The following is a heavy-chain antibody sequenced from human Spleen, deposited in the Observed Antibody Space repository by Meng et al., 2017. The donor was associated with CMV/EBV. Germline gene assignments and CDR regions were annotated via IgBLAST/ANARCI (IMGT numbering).Heavy chain of an antibody. D-gene: IGHD2-2*01. J-gene: IGHJ4*02. CDR1: SGSFSGYY. CDR3: ARHLSSLSKGVDY. V-gene: IGHV4-34*01. CDR2: IYKSGRT. Sequence: GSLRLSCAVYSGSFSGYYWSWIRQPPGKGLEWIGSIYKSGRTFYSPSLKSRVTISVDTSKNQFSLKLRSVTAADTAVYYCARHLSSLSKGVDYWGQGTLVTVSS.